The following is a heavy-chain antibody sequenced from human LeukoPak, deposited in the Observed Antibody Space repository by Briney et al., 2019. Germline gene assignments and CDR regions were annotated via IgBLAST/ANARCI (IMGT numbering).Heavy chain of an antibody. D-gene: IGHD6-19*01. CDR1: GFIFSSYA. V-gene: IGHV3-23*01. CDR2: ISGSAGST. CDR3: AKDPEGIAVAHFDY. J-gene: IGHJ4*02. Sequence: GGFLRLSCAASGFIFSSYAMSWVRQAPGKGLEWVSAISGSAGSTYYADSVKGRFTISRDNSKNTLYLQMNSLRAEDTAVYYCAKDPEGIAVAHFDYWGQGALVTVSS.